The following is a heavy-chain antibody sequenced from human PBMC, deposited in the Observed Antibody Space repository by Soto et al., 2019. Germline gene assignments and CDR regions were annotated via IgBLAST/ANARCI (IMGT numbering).Heavy chain of an antibody. J-gene: IGHJ6*03. V-gene: IGHV3-30*18. CDR1: GFTFSSYG. CDR2: ISYDGSNK. CDR3: AKGPYYYYYMDV. Sequence: GGSLRLSCAASGFTFSSYGMHWVRQAPGKGLEWVAVISYDGSNKYYADSVKGRFTISRDNSKNTLYLQMNSLRAEDTAVYYCAKGPYYYYYMDVWGKGTTVTVSS.